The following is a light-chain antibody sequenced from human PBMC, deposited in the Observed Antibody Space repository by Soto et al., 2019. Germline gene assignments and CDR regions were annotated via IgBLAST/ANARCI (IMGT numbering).Light chain of an antibody. CDR2: TAS. CDR1: QSIRSH. J-gene: IGKJ4*01. V-gene: IGKV1-39*01. Sequence: DIQMTQSPSSLSASVGDTVTITCRASQSIRSHLNWYQQKPGKGPKLLIYTASSLQSGVPSRFSGSGSGTDFTLTISSLQPEDFATYYCHQSYSNPLVTFGGGTKVEIK. CDR3: HQSYSNPLVT.